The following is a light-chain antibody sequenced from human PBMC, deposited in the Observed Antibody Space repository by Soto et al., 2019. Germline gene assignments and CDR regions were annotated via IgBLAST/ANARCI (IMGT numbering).Light chain of an antibody. V-gene: IGKV1-9*01. Sequence: IQLTQSPSSLSASVGDTVTITCRASQGISSYLAWYQQKPGKAPKLLISAASTLQSGVPSRFSGSGSGTEFTLTISSLQPDDFATYYCQQYDSFSVTFGQGTKVDIK. J-gene: IGKJ1*01. CDR1: QGISSY. CDR2: AAS. CDR3: QQYDSFSVT.